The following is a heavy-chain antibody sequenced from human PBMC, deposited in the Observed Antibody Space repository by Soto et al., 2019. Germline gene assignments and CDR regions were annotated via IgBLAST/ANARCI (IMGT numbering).Heavy chain of an antibody. CDR3: ARDSSSWQGPNYIHY. CDR2: INSDGSST. D-gene: IGHD2-2*01. J-gene: IGHJ4*02. CDR1: GFTLSSYW. Sequence: GGALRLSCAASGFTLSSYWVHWGRQAPGEGLVWVSRINSDGSSTSYADSVKGRFTISRDNAKNTLYLQMNSLRAEDTAVYYCARDSSSWQGPNYIHYRGQGTLVTGSS. V-gene: IGHV3-74*01.